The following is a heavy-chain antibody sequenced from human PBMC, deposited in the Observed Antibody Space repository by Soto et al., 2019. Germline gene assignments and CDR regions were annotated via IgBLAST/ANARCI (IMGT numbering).Heavy chain of an antibody. J-gene: IGHJ6*02. D-gene: IGHD3-3*01. CDR1: GYTFTSYY. Sequence: ASVKVSCKASGYTFTSYYMHWVRQAPGQGLEWMGIINPSGGSTSYAQKFQGRVTMTRDTSTSTVYMELSSLRSEDTAVYYCARGPSAPRRVLEWLSNYYYYGMDVWGQGTTVTVSS. CDR2: INPSGGST. CDR3: ARGPSAPRRVLEWLSNYYYYGMDV. V-gene: IGHV1-46*01.